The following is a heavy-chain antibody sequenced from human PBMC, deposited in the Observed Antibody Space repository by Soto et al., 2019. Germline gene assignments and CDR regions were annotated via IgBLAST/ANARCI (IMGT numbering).Heavy chain of an antibody. CDR1: GDTFKNSV. Sequence: QVQLVQSGVEVKKPGSSVRVSYKASGDTFKNSVISWVRQAPGQGLEWMGGTIPLFGTTDYAQKFQGRLTITTDESTTTAYMEVSRLTSEDTAVYYCVAELDFGKLSVVWGQGTTVIVSS. D-gene: IGHD3-10*01. CDR3: VAELDFGKLSVV. CDR2: TIPLFGTT. V-gene: IGHV1-69*01. J-gene: IGHJ6*02.